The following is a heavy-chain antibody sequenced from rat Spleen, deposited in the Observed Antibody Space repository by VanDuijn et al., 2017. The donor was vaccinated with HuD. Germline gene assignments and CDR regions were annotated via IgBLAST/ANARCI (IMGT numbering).Heavy chain of an antibody. J-gene: IGHJ2*01. V-gene: IGHV5-7*01. CDR2: ISYDGSST. CDR3: TRDWDY. Sequence: EVQLVESGGGLVQPGRSLKLSCAASGFTFSDYNMAWVRQAPKKGLEWVATISYDGSSTYYRDSVKGRFTISRDNAKSTLYLQMNSLRSEDTATYYCTRDWDYWVQGGMVTVSS. CDR1: GFTFSDYN. D-gene: IGHD4-2*01.